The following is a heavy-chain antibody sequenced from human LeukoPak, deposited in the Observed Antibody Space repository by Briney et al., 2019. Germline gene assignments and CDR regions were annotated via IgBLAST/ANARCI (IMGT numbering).Heavy chain of an antibody. J-gene: IGHJ6*02. CDR1: GFTFDDYA. D-gene: IGHD3-10*02. CDR3: AKDSTALYSGSYYLVYDMDV. CDR2: ISGDGGST. V-gene: IGHV3-43*02. Sequence: GGSLRLSCAASGFTFDDYAMHWVRQAPGKGLEWVSLISGDGGSTYYADSVKGRFTISRDNSKNSLYLQMNSLRTEDTALYYCAKDSTALYSGSYYLVYDMDVWGQGTTVTVSS.